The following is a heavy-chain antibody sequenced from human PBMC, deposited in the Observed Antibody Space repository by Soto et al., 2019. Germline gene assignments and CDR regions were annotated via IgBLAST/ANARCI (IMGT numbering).Heavy chain of an antibody. CDR1: GFTFGDYA. CDR3: TTNYYDSSGYDNWFDP. J-gene: IGHJ5*02. V-gene: IGHV3-49*03. Sequence: PGGSLGLACTASGFTFGDYAMSWFRQAPGKGLEWVGFIRSKAYGGTTVYAASVKGRFTISRDDSKSIAYLQMNSLKTEDTAVYYCTTNYYDSSGYDNWFDPWGQGTLVTVSS. CDR2: IRSKAYGGTT. D-gene: IGHD3-22*01.